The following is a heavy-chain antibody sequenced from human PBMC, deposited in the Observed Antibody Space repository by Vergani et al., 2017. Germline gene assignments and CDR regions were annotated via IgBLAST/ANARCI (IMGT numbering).Heavy chain of an antibody. D-gene: IGHD3-22*01. Sequence: QVQLQESGPGLVKPSQTLSLTCTVSGGSISRGGYYWSWIRQHPGKALEWIGYIYYSGSTYYNPSLKSRVTISVDTSKNQFSLKLSSVTAADTAVYYCASHGNYYDSSGYYYVGWFDPWGQGALVTVSS. J-gene: IGHJ5*02. V-gene: IGHV4-31*03. CDR1: GGSISRGGYY. CDR2: IYYSGST. CDR3: ASHGNYYDSSGYYYVGWFDP.